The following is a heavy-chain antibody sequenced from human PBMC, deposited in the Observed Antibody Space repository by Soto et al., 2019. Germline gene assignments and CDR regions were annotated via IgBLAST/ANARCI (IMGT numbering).Heavy chain of an antibody. CDR1: GGSFSGYY. CDR2: IYYSGST. D-gene: IGHD1-1*01. V-gene: IGHV4-34*01. J-gene: IGHJ6*03. Sequence: SETLSLTCAVYGGSFSGYYWSWIRQPPGKRLEWIGSIYYSGSTYYNPSLKSRVTISVDTSKNQFSLKLSSVTAADTAVYYCDGDWVRLERRYYYYYMDVWGKGTTVTVSS. CDR3: DGDWVRLERRYYYYYMDV.